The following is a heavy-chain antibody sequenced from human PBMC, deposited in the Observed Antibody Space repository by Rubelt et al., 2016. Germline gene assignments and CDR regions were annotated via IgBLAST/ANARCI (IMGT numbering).Heavy chain of an antibody. CDR3: ASRPRYDTRSYPLD. Sequence: VQLVESGGGVVQPGGSLRLSCAASGFTFSNYGMHWVRQAPGRGLEWVSGIGPAGDTFYPGSVKGRFTISRENAKNSLYLQMNSLSAEDTAVYYCASRPRYDTRSYPLDWGQGTLVTVSA. CDR2: IGPAGDT. D-gene: IGHD3-22*01. J-gene: IGHJ4*02. V-gene: IGHV3-13*01. CDR1: GFTFSNYG.